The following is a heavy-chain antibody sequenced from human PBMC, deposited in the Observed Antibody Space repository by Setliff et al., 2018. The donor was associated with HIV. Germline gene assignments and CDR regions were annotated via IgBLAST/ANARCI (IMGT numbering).Heavy chain of an antibody. V-gene: IGHV4-39*07. CDR1: GGSISSTTYY. D-gene: IGHD2-2*01. CDR3: ARSEMPSIIDY. Sequence: SETLSLTCTVSGGSISSTTYYWGWIRQPPGKGLEWIGSFHYSGSTYYNPSLKSRATISVDTSKNQFSLKLSSVTAADTAVYYCARSEMPSIIDYWGQGTLVTVSS. J-gene: IGHJ4*02. CDR2: FHYSGST.